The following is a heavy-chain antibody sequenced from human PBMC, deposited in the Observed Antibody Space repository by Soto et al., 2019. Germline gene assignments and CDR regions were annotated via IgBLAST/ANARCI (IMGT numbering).Heavy chain of an antibody. Sequence: QVQLVQSGAEVKRPGASVKVSCKASGDTFSNFDFNWVRQATGQGPEWMGWMYPNNGQTAYARTFQGRVTMTCNSSTSTAYMELSSLTSEDTAVYYCATMIRGLIHWLDPWGQGTLVTVSS. J-gene: IGHJ5*02. D-gene: IGHD3-16*01. CDR1: GDTFSNFD. V-gene: IGHV1-8*01. CDR2: MYPNNGQT. CDR3: ATMIRGLIHWLDP.